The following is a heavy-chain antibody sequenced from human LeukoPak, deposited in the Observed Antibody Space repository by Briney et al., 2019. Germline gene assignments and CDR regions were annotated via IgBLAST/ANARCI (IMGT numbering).Heavy chain of an antibody. Sequence: QSGGSLRLSCAASGFTFSSYSMNWVRQAPGKGLEWVSYISSSSSTIYYADSVKGRFTISRDNAKNSLYLQMNSLRAEDTAVYYCARDPTGFSITIFGVVRPTYGMDVWGQGTTVTVSS. CDR3: ARDPTGFSITIFGVVRPTYGMDV. J-gene: IGHJ6*02. D-gene: IGHD3-3*01. CDR2: ISSSSSTI. CDR1: GFTFSSYS. V-gene: IGHV3-48*01.